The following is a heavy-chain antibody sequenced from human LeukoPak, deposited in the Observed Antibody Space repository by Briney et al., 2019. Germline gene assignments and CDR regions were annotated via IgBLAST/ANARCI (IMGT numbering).Heavy chain of an antibody. V-gene: IGHV3-21*01. D-gene: IGHD2-15*01. CDR3: ARGLLRYDYDTPLDFDY. CDR1: GFTFSSYS. Sequence: GGSLRLSCAASGFTFSSYSMNWVRQAPGKGLGWVSSISSSSSYIYYADSVKGRFTISRDNAKNSLYLQMNSLRAEDTAVYYWARGLLRYDYDTPLDFDYWGQGTLVTVSS. CDR2: ISSSSSYI. J-gene: IGHJ4*02.